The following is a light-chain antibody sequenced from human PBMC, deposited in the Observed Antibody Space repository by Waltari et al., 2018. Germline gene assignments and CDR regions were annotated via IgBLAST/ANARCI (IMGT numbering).Light chain of an antibody. V-gene: IGLV2-14*01. CDR1: SSAIGAYNY. CDR2: EVR. J-gene: IGLJ3*02. Sequence: QSALTQPASGSGSPGQSITISCTGTSSAIGAYNYVSWYQHLPGKAPKLIISEVRRRPSGVSNRFSGSKSGNMASLTISGLQAEDEADYYCNSYTTSSTWVFGGGTKLTVL. CDR3: NSYTTSSTWV.